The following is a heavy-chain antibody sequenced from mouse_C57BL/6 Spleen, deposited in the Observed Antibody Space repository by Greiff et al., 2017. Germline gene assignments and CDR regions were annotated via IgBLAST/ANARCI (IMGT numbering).Heavy chain of an antibody. V-gene: IGHV5-6*01. CDR3: ARGFGITTGPFDY. D-gene: IGHD1-1*01. CDR2: ISSGGSYT. Sequence: VQRVESGGDLVKPGGSLKLSCAASGFTFSSSGMSWVRQTPDKRLEWVATISSGGSYTYYPDRVKGRFTISRDNAKNTLYLQMSSLKSEDTAMYYCARGFGITTGPFDYWGQGTTLTVSS. J-gene: IGHJ2*01. CDR1: GFTFSSSG.